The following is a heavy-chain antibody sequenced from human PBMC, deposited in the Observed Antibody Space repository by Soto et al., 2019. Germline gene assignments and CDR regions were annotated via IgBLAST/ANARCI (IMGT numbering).Heavy chain of an antibody. CDR2: IHNSGST. J-gene: IGHJ4*02. Sequence: SETLSLTCTVSGDSISSGVYYWSLIRQHPEKGLEWIGHIHNSGSTSYNPSLESRTTISVDTSKNQFSLNLNSVTAADTAVYYCARVPGTWTFDYWGQGTLVTVSS. V-gene: IGHV4-31*03. CDR3: ARVPGTWTFDY. D-gene: IGHD6-13*01. CDR1: GDSISSGVYY.